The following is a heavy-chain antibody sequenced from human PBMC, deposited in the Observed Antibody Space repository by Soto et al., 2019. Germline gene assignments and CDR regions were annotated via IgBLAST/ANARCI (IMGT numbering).Heavy chain of an antibody. Sequence: QVQLVQSGAEVKKPGSSVKVSCKASGGTFSSYAISWVRQAPGQGLEWMGGIIPIFGTANYAQKFQGRVTITADASTSTAYMELTSPRAEGTAVDYGAREDLSHDWFDPWGQGTLVTVSS. CDR2: IIPIFGTA. J-gene: IGHJ5*02. CDR3: AREDLSHDWFDP. D-gene: IGHD3-3*01. CDR1: GGTFSSYA. V-gene: IGHV1-69*12.